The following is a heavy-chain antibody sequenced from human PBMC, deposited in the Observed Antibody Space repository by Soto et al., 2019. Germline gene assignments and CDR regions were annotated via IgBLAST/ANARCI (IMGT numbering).Heavy chain of an antibody. CDR1: GGSISSDGYY. V-gene: IGHV4-31*03. CDR3: ARDLRGYGTVDY. CDR2: IYYSGST. D-gene: IGHD5-18*01. Sequence: QVQLQESGPGLVKPSQTLSLTCTVSGGSISSDGYYWSWIRQHTGKGLEWIGYIYYSGSTYYNPSLKSRITISVDTSKNQFSLKLSSVTVADTAVYYCARDLRGYGTVDYWGQGTLVTVSS. J-gene: IGHJ4*02.